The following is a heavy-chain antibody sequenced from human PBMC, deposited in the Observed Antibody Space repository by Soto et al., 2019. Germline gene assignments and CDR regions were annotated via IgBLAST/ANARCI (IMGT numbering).Heavy chain of an antibody. Sequence: EVQLLESGGGLVQPGGSLRLSCAASGFAFSSYAMRWVRQAPGEGLGWVSAISGSGGSTYYADSVKGRFTISRDNSKNTLFLQMNSLRAEDTAVYYCAKDILSGTYIRYGMDVWGQGTTVTVSS. D-gene: IGHD1-26*01. CDR1: GFAFSSYA. CDR3: AKDILSGTYIRYGMDV. J-gene: IGHJ6*02. CDR2: ISGSGGST. V-gene: IGHV3-23*01.